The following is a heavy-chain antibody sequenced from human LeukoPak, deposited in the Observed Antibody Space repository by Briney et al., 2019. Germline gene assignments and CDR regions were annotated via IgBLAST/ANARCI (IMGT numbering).Heavy chain of an antibody. CDR3: ARDPWDYYDSSGYYSIDY. Sequence: ASVKVSCKASGYTFTGYYMHWVRQAPGQGLEWMGRINPNSGGTNYAQKFQGRVTMTRDTSISTAYMELSRLRSDDAAVYYCARDPWDYYDSSGYYSIDYWGQGTLVTVSS. J-gene: IGHJ4*02. CDR2: INPNSGGT. D-gene: IGHD3-22*01. V-gene: IGHV1-2*06. CDR1: GYTFTGYY.